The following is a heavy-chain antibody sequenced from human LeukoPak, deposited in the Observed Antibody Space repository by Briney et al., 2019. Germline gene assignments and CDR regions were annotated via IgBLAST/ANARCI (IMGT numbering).Heavy chain of an antibody. V-gene: IGHV3-30*01. D-gene: IGHD5-18*01. J-gene: IGHJ4*02. CDR2: ISHDGTNK. Sequence: GGSLRLSCAGSGFTFTNAGIHWVRLAAGKGLEWVSFISHDGTNKYYSDSVDGRFTVSRLNSQNTVYLQMADLRPDDTATYYCASEDVDTGDFWGQGTLVTVSS. CDR1: GFTFTNAG. CDR3: ASEDVDTGDF.